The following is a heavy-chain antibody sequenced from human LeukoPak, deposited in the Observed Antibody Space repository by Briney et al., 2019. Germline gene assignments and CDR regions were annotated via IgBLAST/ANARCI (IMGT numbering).Heavy chain of an antibody. CDR2: IIPIFGTA. J-gene: IGHJ4*02. Sequence: ASVKVSCKASGGTFSSYAISWVRQAPGQGLEWMGGIIPIFGTANYAQKFQGRVTITADESTSTAYMELSSLRSEDTAVYYCARGAGSTAMEFFDYWGQGTLVTVSS. CDR1: GGTFSSYA. V-gene: IGHV1-69*13. CDR3: ARGAGSTAMEFFDY. D-gene: IGHD5-18*01.